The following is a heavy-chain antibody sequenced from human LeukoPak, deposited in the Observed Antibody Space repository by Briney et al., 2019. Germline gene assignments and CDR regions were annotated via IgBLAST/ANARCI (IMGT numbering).Heavy chain of an antibody. D-gene: IGHD3-10*01. V-gene: IGHV3-9*03. J-gene: IGHJ5*02. CDR3: AKDDMVRGVISPNNWFDP. CDR2: ISWNSGSI. CDR1: GFTFDDYA. Sequence: GGSLRLSCAASGFTFDDYAMHWVRQAPGKGLEWVSGISWNSGSIGYADSVKGRFTISRDNAKNSLYLQMNSLRAEDMALYCCAKDDMVRGVISPNNWFDPWGQGTLVTVSS.